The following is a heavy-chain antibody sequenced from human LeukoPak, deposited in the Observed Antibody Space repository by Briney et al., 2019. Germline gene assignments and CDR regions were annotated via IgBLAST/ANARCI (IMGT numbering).Heavy chain of an antibody. Sequence: ASVKVSSKTSGYSFTAFYIHWVRQAPGQGLEWMGWIHPRRGDTNYAQKFQGRVTMTRDTSISTAYLDLSSLRSDDTAVYYCARDGDYGTGSYYRGCIGYWGQGTLVTVSS. D-gene: IGHD3-10*01. J-gene: IGHJ4*02. CDR1: GYSFTAFY. CDR3: ARDGDYGTGSYYRGCIGY. CDR2: IHPRRGDT. V-gene: IGHV1-2*02.